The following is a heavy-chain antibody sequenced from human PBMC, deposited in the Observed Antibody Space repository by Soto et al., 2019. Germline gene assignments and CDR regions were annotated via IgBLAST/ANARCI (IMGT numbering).Heavy chain of an antibody. CDR2: TYYRSKWYN. J-gene: IGHJ3*02. V-gene: IGHV6-1*01. CDR3: AREGRDGYNYGLEAFDI. Sequence: QSPSRGLEWLGRTYYRSKWYNDYSVSVKSRITINPDTSKNQFSLQLNSVTPEDTAVYYCAREGRDGYNYGLEAFDISGQGTMVSVSS. D-gene: IGHD5-12*01.